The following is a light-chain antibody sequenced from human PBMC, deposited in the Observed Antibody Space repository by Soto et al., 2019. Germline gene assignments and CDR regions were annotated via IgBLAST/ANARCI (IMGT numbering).Light chain of an antibody. V-gene: IGKV1-39*01. CDR3: QQSYSTHSIT. J-gene: IGKJ5*01. Sequence: DFQMTQSPSSLSASVGDRVTITCRATQSISRSLNWYQQKPGKATELMIYAASSLQSGVPSRFSGSGSGTEFTLTISSLQPEDFANYYCQQSYSTHSITFGQGTRLEIK. CDR2: AAS. CDR1: QSISRS.